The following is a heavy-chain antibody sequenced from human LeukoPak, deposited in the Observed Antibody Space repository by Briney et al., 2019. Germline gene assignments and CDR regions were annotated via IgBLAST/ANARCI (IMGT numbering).Heavy chain of an antibody. Sequence: SETLSLTCTVSGGSLSYYYWSWIRQPPGKGLEWIGYIYYNGSTNFNPSLKSRVTISVDTSKNQFSLKLSSVTAADTAVYYCARASRGDYVWGSYRPYYFDYWGQGTLVTVSS. J-gene: IGHJ4*02. V-gene: IGHV4-59*01. D-gene: IGHD3-16*02. CDR2: IYYNGST. CDR3: ARASRGDYVWGSYRPYYFDY. CDR1: GGSLSYYY.